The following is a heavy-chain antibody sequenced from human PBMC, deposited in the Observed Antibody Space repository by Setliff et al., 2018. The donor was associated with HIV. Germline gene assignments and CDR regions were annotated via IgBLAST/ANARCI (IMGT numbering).Heavy chain of an antibody. CDR2: IYWDDDK. D-gene: IGHD3-10*01. CDR1: GYSISSGYYW. J-gene: IGHJ3*02. Sequence: TLSLTCAVSGYSISSGYYWGWIRQPPGKALEWLALIYWDDDKRYSPSLKTRLTITRDTSKNQVVLTMTNVDSVDTATYYCAEGRFGANDAFDIWGQGTMVTVS. CDR3: AEGRFGANDAFDI. V-gene: IGHV2-5*02.